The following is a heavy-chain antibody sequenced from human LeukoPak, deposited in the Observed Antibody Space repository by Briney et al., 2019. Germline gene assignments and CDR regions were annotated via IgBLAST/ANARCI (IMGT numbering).Heavy chain of an antibody. J-gene: IGHJ4*02. Sequence: ASVKVSCKASGGTFSSYAISWVRQAPGQGLEWMERIIPICGTANYAQKFQGRVTITTDESTSTAYMELSSLRSEDTAVYYCARDPWGSEDPLDYWGQGTLVTVS. CDR3: ARDPWGSEDPLDY. V-gene: IGHV1-69*05. CDR2: IIPICGTA. CDR1: GGTFSSYA. D-gene: IGHD7-27*01.